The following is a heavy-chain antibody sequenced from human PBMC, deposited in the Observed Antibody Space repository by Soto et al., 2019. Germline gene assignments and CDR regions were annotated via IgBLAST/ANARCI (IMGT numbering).Heavy chain of an antibody. CDR1: GFTFSSFD. CDR2: ISGSAGNI. V-gene: IGHV3-23*01. Sequence: EVQLLESGGGLVEPGGSLRLSCAASGFTFSSFDMSWVRQAPGKGLEWVSLISGSAGNIYYADSVWGWFTISRDNSNNTLSLQMNSMSAVDTAEYYSAKCRISGVFRKAFDLRGRGTVVTVSS. CDR3: AKCRISGVFRKAFDL. J-gene: IGHJ3*01. D-gene: IGHD2-8*01.